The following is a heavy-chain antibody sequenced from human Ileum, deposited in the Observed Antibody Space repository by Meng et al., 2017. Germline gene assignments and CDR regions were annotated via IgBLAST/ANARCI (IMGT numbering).Heavy chain of an antibody. J-gene: IGHJ4*02. CDR3: ARRTGEVDLLDY. Sequence: QLQLQESGPGLVKPSEIRSLMCTVSGGSISSSSHCCDWIRQPPGKGLEWIGSICYSGNTYYNPSLKSRVSMSVDTSKKQISLKLNSVTAADTAVYYCARRTGEVDLLDYWGQGTLVTVSS. D-gene: IGHD7-27*01. CDR2: ICYSGNT. CDR1: GGSISSSSHC. V-gene: IGHV4-39*01.